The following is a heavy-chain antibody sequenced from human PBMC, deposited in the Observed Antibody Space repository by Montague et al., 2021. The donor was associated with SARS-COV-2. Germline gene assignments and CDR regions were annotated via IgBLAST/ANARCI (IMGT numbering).Heavy chain of an antibody. CDR1: GFTFTNYG. D-gene: IGHD3-10*01. J-gene: IGHJ4*02. CDR2: ISDSGDNT. V-gene: IGHV3-23*01. CDR3: AKSTHYYVSGTYYNTYYFDQ. Sequence: SLRLSCAASGFTFTNYGMSWVRQAPGKGLEWVSLISDSGDNTHYAGSVKGRFTISRDNSKNTVLLQMNNLRAEDTAVYYCAKSTHYYVSGTYYNTYYFDQWGQGILVTVSS.